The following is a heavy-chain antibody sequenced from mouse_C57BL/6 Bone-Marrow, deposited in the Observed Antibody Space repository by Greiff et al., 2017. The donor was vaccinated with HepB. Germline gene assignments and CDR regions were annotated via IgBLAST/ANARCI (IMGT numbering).Heavy chain of an antibody. CDR2: IDPSDSYI. D-gene: IGHD3-1*01. CDR1: GYTFTSYW. Sequence: QVQLQQPGAEFVKPGASVKLSCKASGYTFTSYWMQWVKQRPGQGLEWIGEIDPSDSYINYNQKFKGKATLTVDTSSSTAYMQLSSLTSEDSEVYYGARRASLLSWFAYWGQGTLVTVSA. J-gene: IGHJ3*01. CDR3: ARRASLLSWFAY. V-gene: IGHV1-50*01.